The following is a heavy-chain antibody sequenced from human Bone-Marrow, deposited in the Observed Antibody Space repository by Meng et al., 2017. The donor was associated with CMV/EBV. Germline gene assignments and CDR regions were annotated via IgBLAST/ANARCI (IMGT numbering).Heavy chain of an antibody. J-gene: IGHJ4*02. D-gene: IGHD5-18*01. CDR3: TRGYNYGFDY. Sequence: CAISGDSVSSNSVAWNWIRQSPSRGPEWLGRTFYRSKWYNEYAESVKSRITINPDTSKNQFSLQLNSVTPEDTAVHYCTRGYNYGFDYWGQGALVTVSS. CDR1: GDSVSSNSVA. V-gene: IGHV6-1*01. CDR2: TFYRSKWYN.